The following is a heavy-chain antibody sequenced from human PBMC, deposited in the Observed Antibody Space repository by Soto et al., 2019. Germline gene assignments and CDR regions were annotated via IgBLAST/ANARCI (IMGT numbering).Heavy chain of an antibody. CDR3: AKDMANYYYYYMDV. Sequence: GGSLRLSCAASGFTFSDYGMHWVRQAPGKGLEWVSGISWNSGSIGYADSVKGRFTISRDNAKNSLYLQMNSLRAEDTALYYCAKDMANYYYYYMDVWGKGTTVTVSS. CDR1: GFTFSDYG. CDR2: ISWNSGSI. V-gene: IGHV3-9*01. J-gene: IGHJ6*03.